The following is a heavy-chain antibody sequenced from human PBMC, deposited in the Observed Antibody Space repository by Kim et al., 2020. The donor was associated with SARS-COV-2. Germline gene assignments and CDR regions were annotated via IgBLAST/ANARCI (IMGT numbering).Heavy chain of an antibody. D-gene: IGHD6-19*01. CDR1: GFTFSSYS. CDR2: ISSSSSYI. Sequence: GGSLRLSCAASGFTFSSYSMNWVRQAPGKGLEWVSSISSSSSYIYYADSVKGRFTISRDNAKNSLYLQMNSLRAEDTAVYYCARAYRSGWTYFDYWGQGTLVTVSS. J-gene: IGHJ4*02. CDR3: ARAYRSGWTYFDY. V-gene: IGHV3-21*01.